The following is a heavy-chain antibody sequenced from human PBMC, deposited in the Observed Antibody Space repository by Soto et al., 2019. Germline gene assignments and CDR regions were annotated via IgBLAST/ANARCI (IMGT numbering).Heavy chain of an antibody. J-gene: IGHJ4*02. Sequence: GGSLRLSCAASGFTFSSYSMNWVRQAPGKGLEWVSYISSSSSTIYYADSVKGRFTISRDNAKNSLYLQMNSLRAEDTAVYYCARQVPAAIFPLDYWGQGTLVTVSS. D-gene: IGHD2-2*01. CDR3: ARQVPAAIFPLDY. CDR1: GFTFSSYS. CDR2: ISSSSSTI. V-gene: IGHV3-48*01.